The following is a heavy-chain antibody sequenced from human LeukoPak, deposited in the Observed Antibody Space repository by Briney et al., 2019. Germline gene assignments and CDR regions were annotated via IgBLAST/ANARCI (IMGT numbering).Heavy chain of an antibody. D-gene: IGHD2-2*01. CDR2: IYYRGST. J-gene: IGHJ4*02. CDR3: ARSNEDIVVVPAAM. CDR1: GASISSYY. V-gene: IGHV4-59*01. Sequence: SETLSLTCTVSGASISSYYWSWIRKPPGKGLEWIGYIYYRGSTNYNPSLTSRVTISVDTSKNQFSLKLSSVTAADTAVYFCARSNEDIVVVPAAMWGQGTLVTVSS.